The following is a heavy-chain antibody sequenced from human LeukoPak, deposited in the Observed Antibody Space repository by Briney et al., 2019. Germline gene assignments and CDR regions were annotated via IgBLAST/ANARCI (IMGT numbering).Heavy chain of an antibody. CDR1: GYSFTSYW. CDR3: ARPSSGYLDAFDI. J-gene: IGHJ3*02. V-gene: IGHV5-51*01. Sequence: GESLKSSCKGSGYSFTSYWIGWVRQMPGKGLEWMGIIYPGDSDTRYSPSFQGQVTISADKSISTAYLQWSSLKASDTAMYYCARPSSGYLDAFDIWGQGTMVTVSS. CDR2: IYPGDSDT. D-gene: IGHD3-22*01.